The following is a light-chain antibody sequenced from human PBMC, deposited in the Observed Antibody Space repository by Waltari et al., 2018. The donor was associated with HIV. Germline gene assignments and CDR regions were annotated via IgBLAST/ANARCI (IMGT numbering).Light chain of an antibody. V-gene: IGKV4-1*01. CDR1: QSVLYSSNNKNY. CDR3: QQYYSTPLT. Sequence: DIVMTQSPDSLAASLGERATINCKSSQSVLYSSNNKNYLAWYQQKPGQPPKLLISCASTRESGVPDRFSGSGSGTDFTLTISSLQAEDVAVYYCQQYYSTPLTFGGGTKVEIE. J-gene: IGKJ4*01. CDR2: CAS.